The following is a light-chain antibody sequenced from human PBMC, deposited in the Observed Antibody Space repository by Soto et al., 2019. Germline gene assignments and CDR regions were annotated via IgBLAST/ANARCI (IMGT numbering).Light chain of an antibody. V-gene: IGLV2-14*01. Sequence: QSVLTQPASVSGSPGQSITISCTGSSSDVGGYNYVSWYQQHPGKAPKLMIYEVNYRPSGVSNRFSGSKSGNTASLTVSGLQAEDEADYYCSSYGGNSNYVFGTGTKVTVL. CDR2: EVN. CDR1: SSDVGGYNY. J-gene: IGLJ1*01. CDR3: SSYGGNSNYV.